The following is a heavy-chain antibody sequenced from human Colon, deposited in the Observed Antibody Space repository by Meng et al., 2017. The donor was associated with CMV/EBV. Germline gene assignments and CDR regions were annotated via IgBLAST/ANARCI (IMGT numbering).Heavy chain of an antibody. CDR2: IDTTNH. CDR1: GFSFSESR. V-gene: IGHV3-30*02. J-gene: IGHJ4*02. CDR3: SNGLLGVQGH. Sequence: VERVDSAGGVVHPGGSLRLSCGASGFSFSESRIHWLRQVPCKGLEWVSSIDTTNHYYADSVKGRFTISRDDSKRMVYLQMNNLKTEDTAMYFCSNGLLGVQGHWGQGTLVTVSS. D-gene: IGHD3-3*01.